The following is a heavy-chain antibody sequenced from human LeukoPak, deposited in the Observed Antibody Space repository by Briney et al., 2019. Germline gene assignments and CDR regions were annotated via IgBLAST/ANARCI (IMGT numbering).Heavy chain of an antibody. CDR3: ARDYDILTGYYNQYYFDY. J-gene: IGHJ4*02. CDR2: INPYSGGT. D-gene: IGHD3-9*01. V-gene: IGHV1-2*02. Sequence: ASVKVSCKPSGHTFTGNYIHWVRQAPGQGLEWMGWINPYSGGTNYAQNFQGRVTMTRDTSISTAYMELSRLRSDDTAVYYCARDYDILTGYYNQYYFDYWGQGTLVTVSS. CDR1: GHTFTGNY.